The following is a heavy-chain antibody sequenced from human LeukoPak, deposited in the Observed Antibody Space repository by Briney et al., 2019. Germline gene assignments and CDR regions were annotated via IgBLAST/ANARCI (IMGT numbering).Heavy chain of an antibody. Sequence: GGSLRLSCAASGFTFSSYAMHWVRQAPGKGLEWVAVISYDGSNKYYADSVKGRLTISRDNSKNTLYLQMNSLRAEDTAVYYCARDGRSSGPWEYYYYYYYMDVWGKGTTVTVSS. V-gene: IGHV3-30*04. CDR1: GFTFSSYA. J-gene: IGHJ6*03. D-gene: IGHD3-22*01. CDR3: ARDGRSSGPWEYYYYYYYMDV. CDR2: ISYDGSNK.